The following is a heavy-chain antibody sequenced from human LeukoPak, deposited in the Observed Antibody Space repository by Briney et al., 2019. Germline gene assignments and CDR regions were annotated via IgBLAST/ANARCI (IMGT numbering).Heavy chain of an antibody. CDR1: GFTFDDYA. Sequence: GGSLRLSCAASGFTFDDYAMHWVRQAPGKGLEWVSGISWNSGSIGYADSVKGRFTISRDNAKNSLYLQMNSLRAEDTALYYCARSHPKLERRLSFGYYFDYWGQGTLVTVSS. CDR3: ARSHPKLERRLSFGYYFDY. D-gene: IGHD1-1*01. CDR2: ISWNSGSI. V-gene: IGHV3-9*01. J-gene: IGHJ4*02.